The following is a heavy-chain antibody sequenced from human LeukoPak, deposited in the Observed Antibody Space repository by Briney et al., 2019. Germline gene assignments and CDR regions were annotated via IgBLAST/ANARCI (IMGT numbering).Heavy chain of an antibody. Sequence: ASVKVSCKASGGTFSSYAISWVRQAPGQGLEWMGGIIPIFGTANYAQKFQGRVTITADESTSTAYMELSSLRSEDTAVYYCASLCSSTSCYRYPDWFDPWGQGTLVTVSS. D-gene: IGHD2-2*02. CDR2: IIPIFGTA. V-gene: IGHV1-69*13. CDR1: GGTFSSYA. CDR3: ASLCSSTSCYRYPDWFDP. J-gene: IGHJ5*02.